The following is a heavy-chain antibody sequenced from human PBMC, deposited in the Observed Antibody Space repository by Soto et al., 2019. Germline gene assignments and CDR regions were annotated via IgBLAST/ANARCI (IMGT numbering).Heavy chain of an antibody. CDR3: AREYSAWPLAYGLDV. V-gene: IGHV3-21*01. D-gene: IGHD3-9*01. Sequence: LRLSCVGSGFTFSTYSINWVRQAPGKGLEWVSSISSRSDIYYADSVKGRFTISRDNAKNSVSLQMNSLRAEDTAVYYCAREYSAWPLAYGLDVWGQGTTVTVSS. J-gene: IGHJ6*02. CDR2: ISSRSDI. CDR1: GFTFSTYS.